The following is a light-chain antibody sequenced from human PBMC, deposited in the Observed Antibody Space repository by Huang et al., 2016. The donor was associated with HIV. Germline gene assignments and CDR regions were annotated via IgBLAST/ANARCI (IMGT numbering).Light chain of an antibody. CDR3: QQLNSYL. CDR1: QGISSY. J-gene: IGKJ3*01. CDR2: AAS. Sequence: IQLTQSPSSLSASVGDRVTITCRASQGISSYLAWYQQKPGKAPKLLIYAASTLQRGVPSRFSGSGYGTDFTLTISSLQPEDFATYYCQQLNSYLFGPGTKVDIK. V-gene: IGKV1-9*01.